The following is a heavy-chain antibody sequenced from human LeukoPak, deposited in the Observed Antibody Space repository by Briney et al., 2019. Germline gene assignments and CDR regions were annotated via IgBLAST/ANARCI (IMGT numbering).Heavy chain of an antibody. CDR3: ARVYYGSGSQYYYGMDV. CDR1: GYTFTSYD. J-gene: IGHJ6*02. D-gene: IGHD3-10*01. Sequence: GASVKVSCKASGYTFTSYDINWVRQATGQGLEWMGWMNPNSGNTGYAQKFQGRVTMTRNTSISTAYMELSSLRSEDTAVYYCARVYYGSGSQYYYGMDVWGQGTTVTVSS. V-gene: IGHV1-8*01. CDR2: MNPNSGNT.